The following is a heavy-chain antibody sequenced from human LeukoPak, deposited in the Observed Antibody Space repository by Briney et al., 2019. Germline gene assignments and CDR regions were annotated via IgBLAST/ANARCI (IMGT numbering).Heavy chain of an antibody. Sequence: GASVKVSCKASGYTFTSYDINWVRQATGQGLEWMGWMNPNSGNTGYAQKFQGRVTMTRNTSISTAYMELSSLRSEDTAVYYCAAYNSSSSPYYYGMDVWGQGTTVTVSS. D-gene: IGHD6-6*01. CDR3: AAYNSSSSPYYYGMDV. J-gene: IGHJ6*02. CDR1: GYTFTSYD. CDR2: MNPNSGNT. V-gene: IGHV1-8*01.